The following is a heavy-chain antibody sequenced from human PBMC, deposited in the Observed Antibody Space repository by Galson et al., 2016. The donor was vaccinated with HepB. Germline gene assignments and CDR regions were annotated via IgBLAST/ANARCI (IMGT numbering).Heavy chain of an antibody. CDR3: ARRTYFDYLWGSPGGYFDY. J-gene: IGHJ4*02. CDR2: IHYSGIT. V-gene: IGHV4-39*01. Sequence: SETLSLTCSVSGGSITSSDYCWGWIRQSPGKGLEWIGSIHYSGITYSNPSLKSRVTISVDMSKNQFSLRLNSVTAADTAVYFCARRTYFDYLWGSPGGYFDYWGQGTLVTVSA. D-gene: IGHD3-16*01. CDR1: GGSITSSDYC.